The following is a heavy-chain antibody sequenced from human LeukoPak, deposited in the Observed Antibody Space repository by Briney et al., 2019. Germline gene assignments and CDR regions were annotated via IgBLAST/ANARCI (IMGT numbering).Heavy chain of an antibody. CDR3: ARGLGELLYSDAFDI. CDR2: MNPNSGNT. CDR1: GYTFTSYD. D-gene: IGHD1-26*01. Sequence: ASVKVSCKASGYTFTSYDINWVRQATGQGLGWMGWMNPNSGNTGYAQKFQGRVTMTRNTSISTAYMELSSLRSEDTAVYYCARGLGELLYSDAFDIWGQGTMVTVSS. J-gene: IGHJ3*02. V-gene: IGHV1-8*01.